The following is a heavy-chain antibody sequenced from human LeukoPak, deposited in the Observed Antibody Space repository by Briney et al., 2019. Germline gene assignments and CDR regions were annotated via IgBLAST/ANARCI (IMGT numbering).Heavy chain of an antibody. J-gene: IGHJ4*02. D-gene: IGHD3-3*01. CDR1: GFTFSNYW. CDR3: ARETIGVANFDY. V-gene: IGHV3-74*01. Sequence: PGGSLRLSCAASGFTFSNYWMHWVRQAPGKGLVWVSRINSDGSSTSYADSVKGRFTISRDNAKNTLYLQMNSLRAEDTAVYYCARETIGVANFDYWGQGTLVTVSS. CDR2: INSDGSST.